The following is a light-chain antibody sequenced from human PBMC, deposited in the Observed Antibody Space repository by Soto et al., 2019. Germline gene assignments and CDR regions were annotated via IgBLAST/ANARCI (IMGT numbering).Light chain of an antibody. Sequence: EILMTQSPATLSVSPGERATLSCRASQSISSYLAWYQQKPGQAPRLLIYGASTRATGIPVRFSGSGSGTEFTLTISSLQSEDFAVYYCQKYDNWPLTLGGGTKVDIK. V-gene: IGKV3-15*01. CDR3: QKYDNWPLT. J-gene: IGKJ4*01. CDR2: GAS. CDR1: QSISSY.